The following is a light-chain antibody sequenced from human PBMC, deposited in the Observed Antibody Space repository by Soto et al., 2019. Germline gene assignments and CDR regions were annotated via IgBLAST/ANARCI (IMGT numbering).Light chain of an antibody. Sequence: EIVLTQSPGTLALSLGDGATLSCRASQTVNRNYLAWYHQKPGQPPRLLIYGVSNRATGVPDRFSGGGSGTEFTLTIVRLDPDDFGTYYCQQYIDSPRTFGQGTRVEVK. CDR1: QTVNRNY. CDR2: GVS. CDR3: QQYIDSPRT. J-gene: IGKJ1*01. V-gene: IGKV3-20*01.